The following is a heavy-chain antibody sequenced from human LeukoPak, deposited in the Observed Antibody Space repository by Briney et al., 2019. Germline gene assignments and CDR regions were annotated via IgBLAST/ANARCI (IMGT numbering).Heavy chain of an antibody. CDR1: GFTVSSNY. J-gene: IGHJ3*02. V-gene: IGHV3-66*02. CDR3: ATPAVDRYSGYDSDAFDI. D-gene: IGHD5-12*01. CDR2: VYSGGST. Sequence: GGSLRLSCAASGFTVSSNYMSWVRQAPGKGPEWVSVVYSGGSTYYADSVKGRFTISRDNSKNTLYLQMNSLRAEDTAVYYCATPAVDRYSGYDSDAFDIWGQGTMVTVSS.